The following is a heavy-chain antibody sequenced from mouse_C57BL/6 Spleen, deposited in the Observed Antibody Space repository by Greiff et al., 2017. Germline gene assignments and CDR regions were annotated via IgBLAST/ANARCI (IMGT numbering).Heavy chain of an antibody. V-gene: IGHV5-6*02. J-gene: IGHJ1*03. CDR1: GFTFSSYG. D-gene: IGHD2-5*01. CDR3: ASFYSKGYFDV. Sequence: DVMLVESGGDLVKPGGSLKLSCAASGFTFSSYGMSWVRQTPDKRLEWVATISSGGSYTYYPDSVKGRFTISRDNAKNTLYLQMSSLKSEDTAMYYCASFYSKGYFDVWGTGTTVTVSS. CDR2: ISSGGSYT.